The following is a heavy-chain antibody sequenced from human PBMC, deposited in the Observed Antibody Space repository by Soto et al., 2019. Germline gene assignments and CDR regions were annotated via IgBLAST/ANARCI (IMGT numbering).Heavy chain of an antibody. D-gene: IGHD2-2*02. CDR3: ARRGGYCSSTSCYTGAENYYYYGMDV. Sequence: QVQLVQSGAEVKKPGSSVKVSCKASGGTFSSYAISWVRQAPGQGLEWMGGIIPIFGTANYAQKFQGRVTITADESTRTAYMELSSLRSEDTAVYYCARRGGYCSSTSCYTGAENYYYYGMDVWGQGTTVTVSS. V-gene: IGHV1-69*01. CDR1: GGTFSSYA. CDR2: IIPIFGTA. J-gene: IGHJ6*02.